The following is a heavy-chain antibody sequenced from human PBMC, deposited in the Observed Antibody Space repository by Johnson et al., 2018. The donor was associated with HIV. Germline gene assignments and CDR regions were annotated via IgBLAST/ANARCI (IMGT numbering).Heavy chain of an antibody. CDR1: GFKYAA. CDR2: TPGGDGGT. D-gene: IGHD5-18*01. Sequence: EMQLVESGGGLVQPGGSLRVSCAASGFKYAASGLAFSNYAVKWVSHTPGGDGGTSFADSVRGRYIISRDNSKNTLYLQMSSLRAEDTAVYYCSRGGIRGYSYGPGAFDIWGQGTMVTVSS. CDR3: SRGGIRGYSYGPGAFDI. V-gene: IGHV3-23*04. J-gene: IGHJ3*02.